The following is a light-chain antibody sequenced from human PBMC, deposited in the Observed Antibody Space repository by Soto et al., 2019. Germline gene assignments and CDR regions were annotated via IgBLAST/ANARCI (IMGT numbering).Light chain of an antibody. J-gene: IGLJ7*01. CDR1: SSDVGGYKY. CDR3: SSYTRSTTLNVL. CDR2: EVS. V-gene: IGLV2-14*01. Sequence: QSALTQPAPVSGSHGQSITISCTGTSSDVGGYKYVSWYQQHPGKVPKLMIYEVSNRPSGVSNRFSGSKSGNTASLSISGLQAEDEAEYYCSSYTRSTTLNVLFGGGTQLTVL.